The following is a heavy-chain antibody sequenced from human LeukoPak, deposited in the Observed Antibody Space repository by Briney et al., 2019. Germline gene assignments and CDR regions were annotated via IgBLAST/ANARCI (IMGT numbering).Heavy chain of an antibody. V-gene: IGHV4-34*01. D-gene: IGHD3-10*01. CDR3: ARLYGSGSYYRH. Sequence: PSETLSLTCAVYGGSFGGYYWSWIRQPPGKGLEWIGEINQSGSTNYNPSLKSRVTISVDTSKNQFSLKLNSVTAADTAIYYCARLYGSGSYYRHWGQGTLVTVSS. J-gene: IGHJ4*02. CDR1: GGSFGGYY. CDR2: INQSGST.